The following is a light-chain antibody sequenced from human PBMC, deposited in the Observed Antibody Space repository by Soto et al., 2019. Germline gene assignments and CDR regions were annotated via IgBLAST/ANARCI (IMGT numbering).Light chain of an antibody. CDR3: QKSNSAPFT. J-gene: IGKJ3*01. CDR2: AAS. V-gene: IGKV1-27*01. Sequence: IQMTQSPSSLSASVGDRVTITCRASQDISNYLAWYQQKPGKVPKLLIYAASTLQSGVPSRFSGSGSGTDFTLTISSLQPEDVATYYCQKSNSAPFTFGPGTKVDVK. CDR1: QDISNY.